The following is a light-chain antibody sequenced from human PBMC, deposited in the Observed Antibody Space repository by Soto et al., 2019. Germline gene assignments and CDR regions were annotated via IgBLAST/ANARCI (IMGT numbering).Light chain of an antibody. CDR3: QQSYSSSWT. V-gene: IGKV1-39*01. CDR2: GTS. Sequence: DIQLTQSPSSLSASVGDRVTITCRASQSISNSLNWYQQKPGKAPNLLIYGTSGLQSGVPSRFSGSGSGTDFTLTISSLQREDFATYYCQQSYSSSWTVGQGTKVDIK. J-gene: IGKJ1*01. CDR1: QSISNS.